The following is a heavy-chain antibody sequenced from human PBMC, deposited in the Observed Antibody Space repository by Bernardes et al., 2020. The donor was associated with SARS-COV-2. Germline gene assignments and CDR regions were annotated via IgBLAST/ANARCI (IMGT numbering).Heavy chain of an antibody. D-gene: IGHD6-13*01. CDR2: IYYSGNS. CDR3: ARRSIAEAADYYYYGMDV. J-gene: IGHJ6*02. V-gene: IGHV4-39*01. Sequence: SEPLSLTCTVSGGSISSISYFWGWLLRPPGKGLEWIGSIYYSGNSYYNPSLKSRISMSVDMSKNQFSLRLSSVTAADTAVYYCARRSIAEAADYYYYGMDVWGQGTTVTVSS. CDR1: GGSISSISYF.